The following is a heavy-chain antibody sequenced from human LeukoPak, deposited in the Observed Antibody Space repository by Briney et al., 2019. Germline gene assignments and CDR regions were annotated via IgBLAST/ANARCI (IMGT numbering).Heavy chain of an antibody. CDR3: ATASWLLLRSPYAFDI. J-gene: IGHJ3*02. V-gene: IGHV1-24*01. D-gene: IGHD3-22*01. Sequence: APVKVSCKVSGYTLSELSMHWVRQAPGKGLEWMGGFDPEDGETIYAQKFQGRVSMTEDTSTDTAYMELSSLRSEDTAVFYCATASWLLLRSPYAFDIWGQGTMVTVSS. CDR1: GYTLSELS. CDR2: FDPEDGET.